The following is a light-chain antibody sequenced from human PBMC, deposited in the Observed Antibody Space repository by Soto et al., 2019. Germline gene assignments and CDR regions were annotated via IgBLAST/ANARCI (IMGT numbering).Light chain of an antibody. CDR1: KLGDDY. CDR2: QDS. J-gene: IGLJ2*01. V-gene: IGLV3-1*01. CDR3: QAWDSSTVV. Sequence: SYELTQPPSVSVFPGQTASITCSGDKLGDDYACWYQQKPGQSPVLVIFQDSKRPSGIPERFSGSSSGNTATLTISGTQAMDEADYYCQAWDSSTVVFGGGTKVTVL.